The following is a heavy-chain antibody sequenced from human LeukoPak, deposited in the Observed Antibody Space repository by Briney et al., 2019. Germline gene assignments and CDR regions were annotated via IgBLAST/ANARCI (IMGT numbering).Heavy chain of an antibody. CDR2: INHSGST. J-gene: IGHJ6*02. V-gene: IGHV4-34*01. CDR3: ARTRLLWFGELFRTPYYYYYGMDV. CDR1: GGSFSGYY. Sequence: SETLSLTCAVYGGSFSGYYWSWIRQPPGKGLEWIGEINHSGSTNYNPSLKSRVTISVDTSKNQFSLKLSSVTAADTAVYYCARTRLLWFGELFRTPYYYYYGMDVWGQGTTVTVSS. D-gene: IGHD3-10*01.